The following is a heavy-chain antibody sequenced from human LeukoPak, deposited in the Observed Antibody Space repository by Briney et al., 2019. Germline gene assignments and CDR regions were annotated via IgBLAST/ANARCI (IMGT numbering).Heavy chain of an antibody. CDR3: ARDWGTRGYSYGRMNWFDP. Sequence: ASVKVSCKASGCTFTGYYMHWVRQAPGQGLEWMGWINPNSGGTNYAQKFQGRVTMTRDTSISTAYMELSRLRSDDTAVYYCARDWGTRGYSYGRMNWFDPWGQGTLVTVSS. CDR2: INPNSGGT. CDR1: GCTFTGYY. J-gene: IGHJ5*02. V-gene: IGHV1-2*02. D-gene: IGHD5-18*01.